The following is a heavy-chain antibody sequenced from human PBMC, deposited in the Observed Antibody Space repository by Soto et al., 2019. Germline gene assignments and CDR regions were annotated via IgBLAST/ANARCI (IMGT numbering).Heavy chain of an antibody. D-gene: IGHD6-19*01. CDR2: IYISGIT. Sequence: QVQLQESGPGLVKPSETLSLTCTVSGASINNYYWSWIRQPPGKGLEWIGYIYISGITDYNPSLKSRVTISTDMSNNQFSLKLNSVTAADTAVYYCARGSGWHADYWGQGALVTVSS. CDR3: ARGSGWHADY. J-gene: IGHJ4*02. V-gene: IGHV4-59*01. CDR1: GASINNYY.